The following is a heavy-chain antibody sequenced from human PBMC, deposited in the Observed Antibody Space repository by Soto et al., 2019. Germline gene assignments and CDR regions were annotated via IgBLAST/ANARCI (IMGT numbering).Heavy chain of an antibody. Sequence: PSETLSLTCAVSGDSISSSYWWSWVRQPPGKGLEWIGEIYRYENTNYNWSLRSRVTISADKSKNQFSLNLSSVTAADTAVYYCAGRESSGGQIWGQGTMVTVSS. D-gene: IGHD2-15*01. CDR1: GDSISSSYW. V-gene: IGHV4-4*02. CDR3: AGRESSGGQI. CDR2: IYRYENT. J-gene: IGHJ3*02.